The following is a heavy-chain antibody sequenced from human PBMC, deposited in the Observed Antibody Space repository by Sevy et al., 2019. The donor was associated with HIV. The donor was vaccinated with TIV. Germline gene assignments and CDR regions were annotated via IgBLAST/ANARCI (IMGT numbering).Heavy chain of an antibody. V-gene: IGHV3-11*01. CDR3: ARQNYDSSGYYNAFDI. D-gene: IGHD3-22*01. Sequence: LSLTCAASGFTFSDYYMSWIRQAPGKGLEWVSYISSSGSTIYYADSVKGRFTISRDNAKNSLYLQMNSLRAEDTAVYYCARQNYDSSGYYNAFDIWGQGTMVTVSS. CDR2: ISSSGSTI. CDR1: GFTFSDYY. J-gene: IGHJ3*02.